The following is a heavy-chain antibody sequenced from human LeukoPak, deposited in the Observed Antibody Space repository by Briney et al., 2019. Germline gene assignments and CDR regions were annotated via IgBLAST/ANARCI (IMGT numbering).Heavy chain of an antibody. CDR3: AKDQAVTIFGVVHPPYYFDY. CDR2: ISGSGGST. V-gene: IGHV3-23*01. Sequence: GRSLRLSCAASGFTFSSYAMSWVRQAPGKGLEWVSAISGSGGSTYYADSVKGRFTISRDNSKNTLYLQMNSLRAEDTAVYYCAKDQAVTIFGVVHPPYYFDYWGQGTLVTVSS. CDR1: GFTFSSYA. D-gene: IGHD3-3*01. J-gene: IGHJ4*02.